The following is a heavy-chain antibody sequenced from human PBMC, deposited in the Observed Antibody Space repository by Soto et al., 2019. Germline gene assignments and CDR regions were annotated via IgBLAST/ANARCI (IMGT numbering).Heavy chain of an antibody. J-gene: IGHJ6*02. V-gene: IGHV4-39*01. Sequence: SETLSLTYTVSGGSISSSSYYWGWIRQPPGKGLEWIGSIYYSGSTYYNPSLKSRVTISVDTSKNQFSLKLSSVTAADTAVYYCARLNYDFWSGSHYYYYGMDVWGQGTTVTVSS. CDR1: GGSISSSSYY. CDR2: IYYSGST. D-gene: IGHD3-3*01. CDR3: ARLNYDFWSGSHYYYYGMDV.